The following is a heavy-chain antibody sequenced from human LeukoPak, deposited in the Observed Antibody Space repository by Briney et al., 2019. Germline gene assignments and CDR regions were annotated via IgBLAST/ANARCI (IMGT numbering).Heavy chain of an antibody. D-gene: IGHD6-19*01. Sequence: GGSLRLSCAASGFTFKNYWMHWVRQAPGKGLVWVSRINGDGSGITYADSVKGRFTISRDNAKNTLNLQMNSLRAEDTAVYFCARGPASSNFNVGDNWGQGTLVTVSS. V-gene: IGHV3-74*03. CDR1: GFTFKNYW. CDR2: INGDGSGI. J-gene: IGHJ4*02. CDR3: ARGPASSNFNVGDN.